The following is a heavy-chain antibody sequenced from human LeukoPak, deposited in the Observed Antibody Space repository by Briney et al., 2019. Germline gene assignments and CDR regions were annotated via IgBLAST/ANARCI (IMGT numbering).Heavy chain of an antibody. V-gene: IGHV4-31*03. J-gene: IGHJ4*02. CDR3: ATKPGYSSSWYDY. Sequence: PSQTLSLTCTVSGGSISSGGYYWSWIRQHPGKGLEWIGYIYYSGSTYYNPSLKSRVTISVDTSKNQFSLKPSSVTAADTAVYYCATKPGYSSSWYDYWGQGTLVTVSS. CDR2: IYYSGST. D-gene: IGHD6-13*01. CDR1: GGSISSGGYY.